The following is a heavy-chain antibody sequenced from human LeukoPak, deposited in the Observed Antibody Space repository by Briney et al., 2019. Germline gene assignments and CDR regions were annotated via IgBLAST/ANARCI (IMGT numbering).Heavy chain of an antibody. D-gene: IGHD3-3*01. CDR1: GFTFSSYA. Sequence: GGSLRLSCAASGFTFSSYAMSWVRQAPGKGLEWVSAISGSGGSTYYADSVKGRFTISRDNSKNTLYLQMNGLRAEDTAVYYCAKGGRFLEWLLYDAFDIWGQGTMVTVSS. CDR2: ISGSGGST. V-gene: IGHV3-23*01. J-gene: IGHJ3*02. CDR3: AKGGRFLEWLLYDAFDI.